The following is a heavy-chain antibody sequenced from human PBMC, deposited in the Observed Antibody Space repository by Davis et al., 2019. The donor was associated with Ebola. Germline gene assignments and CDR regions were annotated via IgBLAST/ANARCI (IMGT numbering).Heavy chain of an antibody. CDR2: INPNSGVA. CDR3: ARDTGRLCGELVNDY. V-gene: IGHV1-2*06. J-gene: IGHJ4*02. D-gene: IGHD3-10*02. CDR1: GYTFTGHY. Sequence: ASVKVSCKASGYTFTGHYIQWVRQAPGQGLEWMGRINPNSGVANYAQKFKGRVTMTRDTSIRPAYMELSRLRSDDTAVYYCARDTGRLCGELVNDYWGQGTLVTVSS.